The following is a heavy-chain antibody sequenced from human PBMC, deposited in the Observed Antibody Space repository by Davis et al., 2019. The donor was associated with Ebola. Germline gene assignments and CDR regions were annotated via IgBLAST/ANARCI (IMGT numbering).Heavy chain of an antibody. Sequence: PSETLSLTCTVSGGSISGGGSYWTWIRQHPGKGLEWIGYIYYSGSTYYKPSLKSRVTISLDTSKNQFSLNLYSVTAADTAVYYCARDLRYDSSGYDYYFYMDVWGKGTTVTVSS. J-gene: IGHJ6*03. V-gene: IGHV4-31*03. CDR2: IYYSGST. CDR1: GGSISGGGSY. CDR3: ARDLRYDSSGYDYYFYMDV. D-gene: IGHD3-22*01.